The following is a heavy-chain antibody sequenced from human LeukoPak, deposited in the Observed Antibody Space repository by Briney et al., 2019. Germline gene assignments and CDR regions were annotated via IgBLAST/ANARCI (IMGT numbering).Heavy chain of an antibody. CDR3: AKGYYSGSYYRFDY. V-gene: IGHV3-30-3*01. D-gene: IGHD1-26*01. CDR2: ISYDGSNK. J-gene: IGHJ4*02. Sequence: GGSLRLSCAASGFTFSSYAMHWVRQAPGKGLEWVAVISYDGSNKYYADSVKGRFTISRDNSKNTLYLQMNSLRAEDTAVYYCAKGYYSGSYYRFDYWGQGTLVTVSS. CDR1: GFTFSSYA.